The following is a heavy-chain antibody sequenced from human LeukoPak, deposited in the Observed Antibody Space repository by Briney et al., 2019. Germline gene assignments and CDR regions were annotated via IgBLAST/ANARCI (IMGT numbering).Heavy chain of an antibody. CDR1: GYSISSGYY. CDR3: ARVSGSSTSRPGWFDP. D-gene: IGHD2-2*01. V-gene: IGHV4-38-2*02. Sequence: SETLSLTCTVSGYSISSGYYWGWIRQPPGKGLEWIGSIYHSGSTYYNPSLKSRVTISVDTSKNQFSLKLSSVTAADTAVYYCARVSGSSTSRPGWFDPWGQGTLVTVSS. J-gene: IGHJ5*02. CDR2: IYHSGST.